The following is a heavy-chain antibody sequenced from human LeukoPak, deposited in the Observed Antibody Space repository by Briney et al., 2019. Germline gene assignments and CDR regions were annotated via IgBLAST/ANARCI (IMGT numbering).Heavy chain of an antibody. J-gene: IGHJ6*03. CDR3: ARDQVIIDGDYYYHYYMDV. CDR2: ISAYNGNT. D-gene: IGHD4-17*01. CDR1: GYTFTSYG. V-gene: IGHV1-18*01. Sequence: EASVKVSCKASGYTFTSYGISWVRQAPGQGLEWMGWISAYNGNTNYAQKLQGRVTMTTDTSTSTAYMELRSLRSDDTAVYYCARDQVIIDGDYYYHYYMDVWGKGTTVTVSS.